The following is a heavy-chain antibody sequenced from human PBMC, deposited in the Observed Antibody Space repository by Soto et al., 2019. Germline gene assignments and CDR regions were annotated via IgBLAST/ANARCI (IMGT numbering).Heavy chain of an antibody. CDR3: AHSSRYDYIWGSYRSRAFDI. CDR2: IYWDDDK. Sequence: SGPTLVNPTQTLTLTCTFSGFSLSTSGVGVGWIRQPPGKALEWLALIYWDDDKRYSPSLKSRLTITKDTSKNQVVLTMTNMDPVDTATYYCAHSSRYDYIWGSYRSRAFDIWGQGTMVTVSS. CDR1: GFSLSTSGVG. D-gene: IGHD3-16*02. J-gene: IGHJ3*02. V-gene: IGHV2-5*02.